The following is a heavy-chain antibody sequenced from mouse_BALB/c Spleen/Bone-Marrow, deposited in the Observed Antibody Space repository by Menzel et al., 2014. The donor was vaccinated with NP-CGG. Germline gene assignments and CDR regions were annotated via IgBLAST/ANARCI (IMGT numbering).Heavy chain of an antibody. CDR3: ARNSYYGSSYNYFDY. CDR1: GYAFSSSW. D-gene: IGHD1-1*01. J-gene: IGHJ2*01. Sequence: QVQLQQPGPELVKPGASVKISCKASGYAFSSSWMNWVKQRPGQGLEWIGRIYPGDGDTNYNGKFKGKVTLTADKSSSTAYMQLSGLTSVDSAVYFCARNSYYGSSYNYFDYWGQGTTLTVSS. V-gene: IGHV1-82*01. CDR2: IYPGDGDT.